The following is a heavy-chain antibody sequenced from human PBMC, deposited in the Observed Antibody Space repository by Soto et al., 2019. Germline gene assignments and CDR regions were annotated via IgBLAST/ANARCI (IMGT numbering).Heavy chain of an antibody. D-gene: IGHD6-13*01. CDR3: AKDQGIAASHGID. Sequence: GGSLRLSCAASGFTFNNYGMHWVRQAPGKGLEWVATISNDGSDKCYADSVKGRLTISRDNSKNTAYLQMNSLRAEDTAVYYCAKDQGIAASHGIDWGQGTMVTVSS. CDR2: ISNDGSDK. CDR1: GFTFNNYG. V-gene: IGHV3-30*18. J-gene: IGHJ3*01.